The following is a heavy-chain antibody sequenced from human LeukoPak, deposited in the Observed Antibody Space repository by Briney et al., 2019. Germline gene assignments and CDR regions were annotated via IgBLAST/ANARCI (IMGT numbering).Heavy chain of an antibody. J-gene: IGHJ4*02. V-gene: IGHV1-8*01. CDR3: ARGREVRGDLDY. Sequence: ASVRVSCKASGYTFTSYDINWVRQATGQGLEWMGWMNPNSGNTGYAQKFQGRVTITRNTSISTAYMELSSLRSEDTAVYYCARGREVRGDLDYGGQGPRATVS. D-gene: IGHD3-16*01. CDR1: GYTFTSYD. CDR2: MNPNSGNT.